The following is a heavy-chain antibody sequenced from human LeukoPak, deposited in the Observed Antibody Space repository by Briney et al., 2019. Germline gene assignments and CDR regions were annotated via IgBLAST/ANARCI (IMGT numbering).Heavy chain of an antibody. CDR2: ISWNSGSI. CDR3: AKAPCTNGVCYYDY. Sequence: GGSLRLSCAASGFTFDDYAMHWVRQAPGKGLEWVSGISWNSGSIGYADSAKGRFTISRDNAKNSLYLQMNSLRAEDTALYYCAKAPCTNGVCYYDYWGQGTLVTVSS. V-gene: IGHV3-9*01. D-gene: IGHD2-8*01. J-gene: IGHJ4*02. CDR1: GFTFDDYA.